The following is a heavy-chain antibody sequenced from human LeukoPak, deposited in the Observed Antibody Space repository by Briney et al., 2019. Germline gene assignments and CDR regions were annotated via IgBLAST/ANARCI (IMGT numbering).Heavy chain of an antibody. V-gene: IGHV3-23*01. J-gene: IGHJ3*02. CDR1: GFTVSSNY. CDR3: AKEEHAFDI. CDR2: ISGSGGNT. D-gene: IGHD1-1*01. Sequence: GGSLRLSCAASGFTVSSNYMSWVRQAPGKGLEWVSAISGSGGNTYFTDSAKGRFTISRDNSKNTLYLQMNSLRAEDTAVYYCAKEEHAFDIWGQGTMVTVSS.